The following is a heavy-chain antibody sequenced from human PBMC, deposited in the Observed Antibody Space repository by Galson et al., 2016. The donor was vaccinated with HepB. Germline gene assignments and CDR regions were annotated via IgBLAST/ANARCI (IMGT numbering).Heavy chain of an antibody. D-gene: IGHD2-2*03. J-gene: IGHJ4*02. CDR3: ARSRASGYCTSTTCPSFAY. V-gene: IGHV1-2*02. CDR1: GYTFTEYF. CDR2: ISPDTGGT. Sequence: SVKVSCKASGYTFTEYFIHWVRQAPGQGLEWMGWISPDTGGTNSAQKFQGRVTMTRDTSISTAYMEVSRLRPDDSAVYYCARSRASGYCTSTTCPSFAYWGQGTLVTVSS.